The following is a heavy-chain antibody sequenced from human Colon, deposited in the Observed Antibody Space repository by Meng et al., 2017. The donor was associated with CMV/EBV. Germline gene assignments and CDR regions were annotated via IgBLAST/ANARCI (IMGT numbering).Heavy chain of an antibody. D-gene: IGHD4-17*01. CDR2: ISFHGDTK. CDR1: GFDFTNFG. CDR3: ARDSTVTTWDAIDM. J-gene: IGHJ3*02. V-gene: IGHV3-30-3*01. Sequence: CEVSGFDFTNFGMHWVRQAPGKGLDWVAVISFHGDTKYYGDSVKGRFTISRDNSKNMVYLQMDSLKPEDTALYYCARDSTVTTWDAIDMWGQGTMVTVSS.